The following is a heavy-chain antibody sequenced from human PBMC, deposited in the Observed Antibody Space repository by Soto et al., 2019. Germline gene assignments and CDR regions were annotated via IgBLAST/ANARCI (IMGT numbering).Heavy chain of an antibody. V-gene: IGHV4-4*07. CDR3: ARGQRFSDWFDP. Sequence: PSETLSLTCIVSGGTICGYYWTWIRQPAGKGLEWIGRIYSSGNTKYNPSLQSRVTMSLDTSNNQFSLRLTSVTAADTAVYYCARGQRFSDWFDPWGQGTLVTVYS. J-gene: IGHJ5*02. CDR1: GGTICGYY. D-gene: IGHD3-3*01. CDR2: IYSSGNT.